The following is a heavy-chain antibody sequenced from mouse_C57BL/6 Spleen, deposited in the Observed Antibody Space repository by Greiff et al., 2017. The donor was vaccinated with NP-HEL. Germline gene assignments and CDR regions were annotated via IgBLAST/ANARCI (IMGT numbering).Heavy chain of an antibody. V-gene: IGHV3-6*01. Sequence: EVKLMESGPGLVKPSQSLSLTCSVTGYSITSGYYWNWIRQFPGNKLEWMGYISYDGSNNYNPSLKNRISITRDTSKNQFFLKLNSVTTEDTATYYCARDGLGDYWGQGTSVTVSS. CDR3: ARDGLGDY. D-gene: IGHD2-4*01. CDR2: ISYDGSN. CDR1: GYSITSGYY. J-gene: IGHJ4*01.